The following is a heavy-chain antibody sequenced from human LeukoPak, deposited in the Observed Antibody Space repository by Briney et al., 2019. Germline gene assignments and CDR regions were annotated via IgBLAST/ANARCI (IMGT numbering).Heavy chain of an antibody. CDR3: AREHMYYFDY. V-gene: IGHV3-23*01. Sequence: PGGSLRLSCVGSGFAFGVHAMSWVRQAPGKGPEWVATIGSGADLFYAESVKGRFTISRDDPRNTVWLQMNSLRAEDTAVYYCAREHMYYFDYWGQGALVTVSS. J-gene: IGHJ4*02. CDR1: GFAFGVHA. CDR2: IGSGADL.